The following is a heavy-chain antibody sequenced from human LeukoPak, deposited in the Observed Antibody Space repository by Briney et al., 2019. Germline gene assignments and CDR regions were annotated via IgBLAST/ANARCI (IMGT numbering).Heavy chain of an antibody. J-gene: IGHJ3*02. CDR1: GFTFSTYW. Sequence: GGSLRLSCAASGFTFSTYWMTWVRQAPGKGLEWVANIKPDGSQIYYVDSVKGRFTISRDNAKNSLYLQMNNLSAEDTAVYYCARDAYNWNIDVFDIWGQGTMVTVSS. V-gene: IGHV3-7*01. D-gene: IGHD1/OR15-1a*01. CDR3: ARDAYNWNIDVFDI. CDR2: IKPDGSQI.